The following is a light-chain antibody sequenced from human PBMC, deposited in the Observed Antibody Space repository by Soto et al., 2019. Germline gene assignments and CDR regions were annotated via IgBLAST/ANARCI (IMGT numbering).Light chain of an antibody. V-gene: IGKV1-5*01. Sequence: DIQMTQSPSTLSASVGDRVTITCRASQSISNRLAWYQQKPGKAPKVLIYDASSLESGVPSRFSGSGSGTEFLLTISSLQPYDFASYCCQHYGGMWTFGQGTKVEMK. CDR1: QSISNR. CDR2: DAS. CDR3: QHYGGMWT. J-gene: IGKJ1*01.